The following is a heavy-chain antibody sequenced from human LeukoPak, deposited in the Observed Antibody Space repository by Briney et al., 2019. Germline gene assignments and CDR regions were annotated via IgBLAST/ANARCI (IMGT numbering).Heavy chain of an antibody. D-gene: IGHD3-22*01. CDR2: INTNTGNP. CDR1: GYTFTSYA. J-gene: IGHJ4*02. V-gene: IGHV7-4-1*02. Sequence: ASVKVSCKASGYTFTSYAMNWVRQAPGQGLEWMGWINTNTGNPTYAQGFTGRFVFSLDTSVSTAYLQISSLKAEDTAVYYCARDGLPGRYYYDSSGYYYEPPTNFDYWGQGTLVTVSS. CDR3: ARDGLPGRYYYDSSGYYYEPPTNFDY.